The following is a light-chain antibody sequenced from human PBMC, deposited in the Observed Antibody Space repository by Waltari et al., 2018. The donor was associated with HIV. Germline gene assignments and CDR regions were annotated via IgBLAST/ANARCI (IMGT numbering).Light chain of an antibody. J-gene: IGKJ5*01. CDR1: QTVSSS. V-gene: IGKV3-11*01. CDR2: DAS. CDR3: QQRSNWPPSIT. Sequence: EIVLTQSPATLSLSPGERVTLSCRASQTVSSSLACYQQKPGQSTRLLIYDASSRAAGIPARFSGSGSGTDFTLTISSLEPEDFAVYYCQQRSNWPPSITFGQGSRLEIK.